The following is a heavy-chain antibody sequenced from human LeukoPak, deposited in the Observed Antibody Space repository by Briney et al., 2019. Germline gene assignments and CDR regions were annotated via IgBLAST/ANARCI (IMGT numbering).Heavy chain of an antibody. D-gene: IGHD1-26*01. Sequence: GGSLRLSCAASGFTFSDYYMTWIRQAPGKGLEWISFISSSGDSLYYADSVEGRFTISRDNAKDSVYLQMNSLRAEDTAVYYCAKGGKWDVTPFDYWGQGTLVTVSS. CDR2: ISSSGDSL. V-gene: IGHV3-11*01. CDR1: GFTFSDYY. CDR3: AKGGKWDVTPFDY. J-gene: IGHJ4*02.